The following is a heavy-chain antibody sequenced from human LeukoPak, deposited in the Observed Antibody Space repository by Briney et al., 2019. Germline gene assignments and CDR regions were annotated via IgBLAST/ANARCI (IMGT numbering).Heavy chain of an antibody. J-gene: IGHJ4*02. CDR1: GFTFSSYG. D-gene: IGHD6-13*01. Sequence: GGSLRLSCAASGFTFSSYGMHWVRQASGKGLEWAGRIRSKANSYATAYAASVKGRFTISRDDSKNTAYLQMNSLKTEDTAVYYCTRPTDTTAGDYWGQGTLVTVSS. CDR3: TRPTDTTAGDY. V-gene: IGHV3-73*01. CDR2: IRSKANSYAT.